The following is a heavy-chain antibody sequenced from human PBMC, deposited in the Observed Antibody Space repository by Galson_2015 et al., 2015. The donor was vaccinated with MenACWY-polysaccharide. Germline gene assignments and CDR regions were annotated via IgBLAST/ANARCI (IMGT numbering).Heavy chain of an antibody. V-gene: IGHV1-3*04. Sequence: SVKVSCKASGYSFAKNVMYWLRQAPGQRLEYMGWINTGSGNTKVSQKFQDRVTITGDTSTNTVFLELRSPKSEDTAVYYCARDYAALSVVVLPGFYFDPWGQGTLVTVSS. D-gene: IGHD2-2*01. CDR3: ARDYAALSVVVLPGFYFDP. CDR1: GYSFAKNV. CDR2: INTGSGNT. J-gene: IGHJ5*02.